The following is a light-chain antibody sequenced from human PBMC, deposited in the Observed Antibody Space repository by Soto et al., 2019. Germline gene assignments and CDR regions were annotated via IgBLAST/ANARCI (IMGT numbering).Light chain of an antibody. CDR2: AAT. V-gene: IGKV1-39*01. Sequence: DIQLTQSPSSLSASVGDRVTITCRASQTIDTYVNWYQHKPGTAPKVLIYAATYLQNGVPSRFSGTGSGADFTLTISSPQPEDFATYYCQQNFNFPRTFGQGTKVAIK. CDR1: QTIDTY. J-gene: IGKJ1*01. CDR3: QQNFNFPRT.